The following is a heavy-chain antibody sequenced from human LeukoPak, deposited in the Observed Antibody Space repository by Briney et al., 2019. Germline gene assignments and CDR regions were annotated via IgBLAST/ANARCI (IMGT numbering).Heavy chain of an antibody. V-gene: IGHV4-59*01. CDR1: GGSISSYY. CDR2: IYYSGST. D-gene: IGHD3-10*01. CDR3: ARVRGYYGSRSYWRYYYYYMDV. Sequence: SETLSLTCTVSGGSISSYYWSWIRQPPGKGLEWVGYIYYSGSTNYHPSLKSRVTISVDPSKNQFSLKLSSVTAADTAVYYCARVRGYYGSRSYWRYYYYYMDVWGKGTTVTISS. J-gene: IGHJ6*03.